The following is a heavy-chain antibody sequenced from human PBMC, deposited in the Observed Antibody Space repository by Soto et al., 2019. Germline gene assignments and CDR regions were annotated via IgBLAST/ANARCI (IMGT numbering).Heavy chain of an antibody. Sequence: QVQLVQSEAEVKKPGASVKVSCGASDYTFITHGISWVRQAPGQGLEWMGWVSGSNGNTKSAQKFQGRVTMTTETSTSTAHMELRNLRSDDTAVYFCARDFYPLAYYFDPWGQGTLVTVSS. CDR2: VSGSNGNT. J-gene: IGHJ4*02. CDR3: ARDFYPLAYYFDP. CDR1: DYTFITHG. V-gene: IGHV1-18*04.